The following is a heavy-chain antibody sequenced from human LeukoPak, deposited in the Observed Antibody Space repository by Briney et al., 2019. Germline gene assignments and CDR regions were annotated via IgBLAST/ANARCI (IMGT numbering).Heavy chain of an antibody. D-gene: IGHD2-8*01. J-gene: IGHJ3*02. CDR2: VCHDGGT. Sequence: SETLSLTCTVSGGSISSGGYCWSWIRQHPGKGLEWIGYVCHDGGTSYNPSLKSRVTVAIDTSKNQFSLKLNSVTAADTAVFYCAKRGTTGVREGFDIWGRGTMVTVSS. V-gene: IGHV4-31*03. CDR1: GGSISSGGYC. CDR3: AKRGTTGVREGFDI.